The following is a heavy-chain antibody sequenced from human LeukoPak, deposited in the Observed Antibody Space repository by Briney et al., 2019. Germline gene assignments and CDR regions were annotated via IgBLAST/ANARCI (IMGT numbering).Heavy chain of an antibody. CDR3: ARDMYYYGSGVQ. J-gene: IGHJ4*02. V-gene: IGHV4-34*01. D-gene: IGHD3-10*01. CDR1: SGSFSGYY. Sequence: KPSETLSLTCAVYSGSFSGYYWSWIRQPPGKGLEWIGEINHSGSTNYNPSLKSRVTISVDTSKNQFSLKLSSVTAADTAVYYCARDMYYYGSGVQWGQGTLVTVSS. CDR2: INHSGST.